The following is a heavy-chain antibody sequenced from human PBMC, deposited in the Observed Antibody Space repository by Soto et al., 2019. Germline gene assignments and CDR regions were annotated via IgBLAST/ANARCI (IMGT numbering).Heavy chain of an antibody. CDR1: GFTFDDYA. D-gene: IGHD6-13*01. V-gene: IGHV3-9*01. CDR2: ISWNSGSI. J-gene: IGHJ5*02. Sequence: EVQLVESGGGLVRPGRSLRLSCAASGFTFDDYAMHWVRQAPGKGLEWVAGISWNSGSIGYADSVKGRVTISRDNAKNSLYLKMNSLRPEDTAFYYCVKDSTISAAGWFDPWGQGTLVTVSS. CDR3: VKDSTISAAGWFDP.